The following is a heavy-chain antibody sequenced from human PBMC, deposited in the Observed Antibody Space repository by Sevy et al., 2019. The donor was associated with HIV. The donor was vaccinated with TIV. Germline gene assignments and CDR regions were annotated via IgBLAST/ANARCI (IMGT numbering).Heavy chain of an antibody. CDR2: IYYSGST. D-gene: IGHD3-9*01. J-gene: IGHJ4*02. Sequence: SETLSLTCTVSGGSISSSSYYWGWIRQPPGKGLEWIGSIYYSGSTYYNPSLKSRVTISVDTSKNQFSLKLSSVTAAETAVYYCARQGYYDILTGYYNSYYFDYWGQGTLVTVSS. CDR3: ARQGYYDILTGYYNSYYFDY. CDR1: GGSISSSSYY. V-gene: IGHV4-39*01.